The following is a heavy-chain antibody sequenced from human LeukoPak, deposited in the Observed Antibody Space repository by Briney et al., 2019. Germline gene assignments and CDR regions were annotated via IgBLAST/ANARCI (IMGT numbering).Heavy chain of an antibody. CDR3: ARALWEVTTYDY. D-gene: IGHD4-11*01. CDR1: GFTVSSNY. Sequence: GGSLRLSCAASGFTVSSNYMSWVRQAPGRGLDWVSFIYSGGSTYYADSVKGRFTISRDNSKNTLYLQMNSLSADDTAVYYCARALWEVTTYDYWGQGTLVTVSS. J-gene: IGHJ4*02. V-gene: IGHV3-53*01. CDR2: IYSGGST.